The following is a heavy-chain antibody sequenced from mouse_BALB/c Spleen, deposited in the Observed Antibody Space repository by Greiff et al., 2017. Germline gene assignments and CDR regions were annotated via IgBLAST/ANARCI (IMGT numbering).Heavy chain of an antibody. Sequence: EVKLVESGGGLVKPGGSLKLSCAASGFAFSSHDMSWVRQTPEKRLEWVAYISSGGGSTYYPDTVKGRFTISRDNAKNTLYLQMSSLKSEDTAMYYCAREKEYYFDYWGQGTTLTVSS. CDR2: ISSGGGST. V-gene: IGHV5-12-1*01. J-gene: IGHJ2*01. CDR1: GFAFSSHD. CDR3: AREKEYYFDY.